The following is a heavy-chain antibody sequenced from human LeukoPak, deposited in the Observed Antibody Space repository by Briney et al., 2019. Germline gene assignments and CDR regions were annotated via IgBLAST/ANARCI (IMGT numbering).Heavy chain of an antibody. V-gene: IGHV4-4*07. D-gene: IGHD2-2*01. Sequence: SETLSLTCTVSGGSISSYYWSWIRQTAGKGLEWIGRIYTSGSTNYNPSLKSRVTMSEDTSKNQFSLKLSSVTAADTAVYYCASARTSAFMDVWGKGTTVTVSS. CDR2: IYTSGST. CDR1: GGSISSYY. CDR3: ASARTSAFMDV. J-gene: IGHJ6*04.